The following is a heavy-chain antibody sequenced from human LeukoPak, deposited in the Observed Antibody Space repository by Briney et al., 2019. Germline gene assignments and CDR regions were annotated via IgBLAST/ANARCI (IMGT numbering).Heavy chain of an antibody. CDR1: GGTFSSYA. CDR3: ARDLSITGTRSWFDP. V-gene: IGHV1-69*04. CDR2: IIPILGIA. J-gene: IGHJ5*02. Sequence: GASVKVSCKASGGTFSSYAISWVRQAPGQGLEWMGRIIPILGIANYAQKFQGRVTITADKSTSTAYMELSSLRSEDTAVYYCARDLSITGTRSWFDPWGHGTLVTVSS. D-gene: IGHD1-20*01.